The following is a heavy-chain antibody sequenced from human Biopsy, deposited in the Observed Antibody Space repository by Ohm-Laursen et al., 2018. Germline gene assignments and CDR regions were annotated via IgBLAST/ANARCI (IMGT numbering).Heavy chain of an antibody. J-gene: IGHJ5*02. Sequence: ASVKVSCKTSGHTLTGHYMHWVRQAPGQGPEWMGWMNPDSGGTKYAQKFQGRVTMTRDTSISTAYMELSSLRSDDTAVYYCARDSGDGSGNYGGCFDPWGQGTLVTVSS. D-gene: IGHD3-10*01. CDR2: MNPDSGGT. CDR1: GHTLTGHY. V-gene: IGHV1-2*02. CDR3: ARDSGDGSGNYGGCFDP.